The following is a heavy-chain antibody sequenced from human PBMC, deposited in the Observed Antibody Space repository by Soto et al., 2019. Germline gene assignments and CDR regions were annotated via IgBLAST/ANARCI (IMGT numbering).Heavy chain of an antibody. CDR2: INTYNGNT. D-gene: IGHD6-25*01. CDR3: ARDRGRFGFDP. Sequence: ASVKVSCKASGYTFTSYGISWVRQAPGQGLEWMGWINTYNGNTNYAQKLQGRVAMTTDTSTSTAYMEVRSLRSDDTAVYYCARDRGRFGFDPWGQGTLVTVSS. J-gene: IGHJ5*02. V-gene: IGHV1-18*01. CDR1: GYTFTSYG.